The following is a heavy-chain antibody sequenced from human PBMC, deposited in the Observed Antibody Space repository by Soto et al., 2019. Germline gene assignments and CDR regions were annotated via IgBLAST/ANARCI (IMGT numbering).Heavy chain of an antibody. J-gene: IGHJ4*02. CDR1: GGSISSSSYY. CDR2: IYYSGST. CDR3: AGGGGHY. D-gene: IGHD3-16*01. V-gene: IGHV4-39*01. Sequence: GTVSVACTVFGGSISSSSYYCGWIRRPPGKGLEWSGSIYYSGSTYYNPSLKSRVTISVDTSKNQFSLKLSSVTAADTRVYYCAGGGGHYWSQG.